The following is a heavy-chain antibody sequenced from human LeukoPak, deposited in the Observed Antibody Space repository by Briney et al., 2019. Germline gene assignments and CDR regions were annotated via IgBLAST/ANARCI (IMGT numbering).Heavy chain of an antibody. J-gene: IGHJ4*02. CDR2: ISTSGAST. CDR3: AKGGEGYGSTTIPREY. CDR1: GFSISSYA. Sequence: GGSLRLSCAAPGFSISSYAMSWVRQAPGKGLEWVSGISTSGASTYYADSVKGRFTISRDNSKNTLYLQMNSLRAEDTAVYYCAKGGEGYGSTTIPREYWGQGALVTVSS. V-gene: IGHV3-23*01. D-gene: IGHD3-10*01.